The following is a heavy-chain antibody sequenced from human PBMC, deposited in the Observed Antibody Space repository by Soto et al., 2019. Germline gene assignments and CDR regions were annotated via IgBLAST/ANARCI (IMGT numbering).Heavy chain of an antibody. J-gene: IGHJ4*02. CDR1: GFTFRSYS. CDR2: ISATGGTT. CDR3: AKEPSYYYGSGSSPFDY. V-gene: IGHV3-23*01. D-gene: IGHD3-10*01. Sequence: GGSLRLSCAAAGFTFRSYSMNWVRQAPGKGLEWISYISATGGTTYYADSVKGRFTISRDNSKNTLYLQMNSLRAEDTAVYYCAKEPSYYYGSGSSPFDYWGQGTLVTVSS.